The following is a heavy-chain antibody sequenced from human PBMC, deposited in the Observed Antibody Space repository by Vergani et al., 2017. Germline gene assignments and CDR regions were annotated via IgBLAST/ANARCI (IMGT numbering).Heavy chain of an antibody. CDR3: AKVGRSEVAGTFGAFDI. CDR2: LSASDRRT. Sequence: VQLEESGGGVVQPGRSLRLSCAGSGFTLSSHAMHWVRQAPGKGLEWVSTLSASDRRTHYADSVKGRFTISRDNSKNTLFLHMNSLRPEDTAVYYCAKVGRSEVAGTFGAFDIWGQGTMVTVSS. J-gene: IGHJ3*02. D-gene: IGHD6-19*01. CDR1: GFTLSSHA. V-gene: IGHV3-23*04.